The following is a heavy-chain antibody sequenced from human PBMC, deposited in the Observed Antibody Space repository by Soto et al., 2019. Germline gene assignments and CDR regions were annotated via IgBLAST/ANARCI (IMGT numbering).Heavy chain of an antibody. CDR2: INHSGST. CDR1: GGSFSGYY. Sequence: ASETLSLTCAVYGGSFSGYYWSWIRQPPGKGLEWIGEINHSGSTNYNPSLKSRVTISVDTSKNQFSLKLSSVTAADTAVYYCARMPINITIFGVVIMNPIDYWGQGTLVTVSS. CDR3: ARMPINITIFGVVIMNPIDY. D-gene: IGHD3-3*01. V-gene: IGHV4-34*01. J-gene: IGHJ4*02.